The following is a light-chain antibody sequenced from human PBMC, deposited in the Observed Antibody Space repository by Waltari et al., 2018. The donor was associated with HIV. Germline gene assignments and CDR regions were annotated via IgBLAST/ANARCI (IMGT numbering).Light chain of an antibody. CDR2: GNT. CDR1: SSNIGTNYD. J-gene: IGLJ3*02. Sequence: QSVLTQPPSVSGAPGQNVTVSCTGSSSNIGTNYDVHWYQFLPGEVPKLLIYGNTIRPAGVPGRFSGSSSGTSASLAITGLQPADEADYCCQSYDNTVNGWVFGGGTRVTV. CDR3: QSYDNTVNGWV. V-gene: IGLV1-40*01.